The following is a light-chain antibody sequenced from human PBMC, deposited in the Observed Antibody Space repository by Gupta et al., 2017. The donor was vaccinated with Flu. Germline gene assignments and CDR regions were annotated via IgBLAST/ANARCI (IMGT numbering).Light chain of an antibody. CDR2: EDS. J-gene: IGLJ3*02. Sequence: SYVLAQPPSVPVAPGLTARVTCGGNNIESNSGHWYQKKPGQAPVLVVHEDSDRPSGIPEPFSDSTSGNTATLPLGRVEAGDAAHCYCQVWDSNTDHGVFGGGTKLTVL. CDR1: NIESNS. CDR3: QVWDSNTDHGV. V-gene: IGLV3-21*02.